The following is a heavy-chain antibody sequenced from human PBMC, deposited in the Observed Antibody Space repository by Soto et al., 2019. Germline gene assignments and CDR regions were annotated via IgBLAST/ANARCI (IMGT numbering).Heavy chain of an antibody. V-gene: IGHV3-30*18. CDR3: AKDMHNWNYGVVGYYYGLDV. Sequence: GGSLRLSCAASGFTFSRHGMHWVRQAPGKGLEWVAVISYDGDKIYYADSLRGRFTISRDNSMKTLYLQMNSLRTEDTAVYYCAKDMHNWNYGVVGYYYGLDVWGQGTTVTVSS. J-gene: IGHJ6*02. CDR1: GFTFSRHG. CDR2: ISYDGDKI. D-gene: IGHD1-7*01.